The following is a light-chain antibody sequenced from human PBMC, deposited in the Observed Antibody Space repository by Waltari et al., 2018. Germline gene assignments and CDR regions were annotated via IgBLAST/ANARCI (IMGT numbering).Light chain of an antibody. J-gene: IGLJ3*02. CDR2: EVT. Sequence: LTKPAPVSGSPGRSTTIPSPGRNGTVGIYNLVPWYQKHPGKAPKLIIYEVTNRPSGISDRFSGFKTGNTASLTISGLQAEDEADYYCCSYAGSWIWVFGGGTELTVL. CDR3: CSYAGSWIWV. V-gene: IGLV2-23*02. CDR1: NGTVGIYNL.